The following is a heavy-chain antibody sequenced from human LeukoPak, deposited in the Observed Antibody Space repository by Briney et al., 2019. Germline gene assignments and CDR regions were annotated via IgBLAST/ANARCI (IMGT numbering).Heavy chain of an antibody. V-gene: IGHV3-30*02. CDR3: AKGIAAEEVMDV. J-gene: IGHJ6*03. D-gene: IGHD6-13*01. CDR2: IRYDGSNK. CDR1: GFTFSSYG. Sequence: GGSLRLSCAAPGFTFSSYGMHWVRKAPGKGLEWVAFIRYDGSNKYYADSVKGRFTISRDNSKNTLYLQMNSLRAEDTAVYYCAKGIAAEEVMDVWGKGTTVTVSS.